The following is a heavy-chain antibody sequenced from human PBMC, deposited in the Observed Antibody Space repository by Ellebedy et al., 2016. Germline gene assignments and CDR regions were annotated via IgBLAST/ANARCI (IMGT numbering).Heavy chain of an antibody. CDR2: ISWNSGSI. D-gene: IGHD4-23*01. Sequence: GGSLRLXXAASGFTFDDYAMHWVRQAPGKGLEWVSGISWNSGSIGYADSVKGRFTISRDNAKNSLYLQMNSLRAEDTAVYYCAKARYGGNSPGDYWGQGTLVTVSS. J-gene: IGHJ4*02. CDR3: AKARYGGNSPGDY. CDR1: GFTFDDYA. V-gene: IGHV3-9*01.